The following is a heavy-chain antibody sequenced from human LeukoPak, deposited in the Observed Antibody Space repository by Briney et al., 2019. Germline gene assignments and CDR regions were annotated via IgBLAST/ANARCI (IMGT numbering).Heavy chain of an antibody. CDR2: IYYSGST. CDR1: GGSISSHY. J-gene: IGHJ4*02. Sequence: SETLSLTCTVSGGSISSHYWSWIRQPPGKGLEWIGYIYYSGSTNYNPSLRSRVTISVDTSKNQFSLKLSSVTAADTAVYYCARMYFGYSYGYVGASFDYWGQGTLVTVYS. D-gene: IGHD5-18*01. CDR3: ARMYFGYSYGYVGASFDY. V-gene: IGHV4-59*11.